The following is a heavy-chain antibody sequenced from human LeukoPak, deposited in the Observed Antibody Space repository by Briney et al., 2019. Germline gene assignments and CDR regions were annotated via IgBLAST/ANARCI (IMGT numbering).Heavy chain of an antibody. CDR1: GYTFTGYY. CDR3: ARDQGGY. V-gene: IGHV1-2*02. Sequence: ASVKVSCKASGYTFTGYYMHWVRQAPGQGLEWMGWINPNSGGTNYAQNFQGRVTMTRDTSISTAYMDLSSLMFDDTAVYYCARDQGGYWGQGTLVIVSS. CDR2: INPNSGGT. J-gene: IGHJ4*02.